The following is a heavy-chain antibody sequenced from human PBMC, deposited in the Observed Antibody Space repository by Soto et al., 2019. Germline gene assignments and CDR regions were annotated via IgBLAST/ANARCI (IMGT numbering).Heavy chain of an antibody. CDR1: GGTFGSDA. Sequence: ASVKVSCKASGGTFGSDAITWVRQAPGQGLEWVGRIIPIFGTTNYAQNLQRRVTISADKSTLTSYMELHSLTSDDTALYYCARDRTDSGYYTNWLDPWGQGTQVTVSS. V-gene: IGHV1-69*06. J-gene: IGHJ5*02. CDR2: IIPIFGTT. D-gene: IGHD3-22*01. CDR3: ARDRTDSGYYTNWLDP.